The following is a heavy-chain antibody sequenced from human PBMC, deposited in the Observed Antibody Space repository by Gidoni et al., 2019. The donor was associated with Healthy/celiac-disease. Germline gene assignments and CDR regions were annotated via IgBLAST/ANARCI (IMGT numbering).Heavy chain of an antibody. Sequence: QVQLQQSGPGLVKPSQTLSLTCAIPGDSVSSNSAAWNWIRQSPSRGLQGLGRTYYMSKWYNDYAVSVKSRITLNPDTSKNHFSLQLNSVTPEDTAVYYFARGGSSRTVYYFDYWGQGTLVTVSS. J-gene: IGHJ4*02. V-gene: IGHV6-1*01. CDR2: TYYMSKWYN. CDR3: ARGGSSRTVYYFDY. CDR1: GDSVSSNSAA. D-gene: IGHD6-13*01.